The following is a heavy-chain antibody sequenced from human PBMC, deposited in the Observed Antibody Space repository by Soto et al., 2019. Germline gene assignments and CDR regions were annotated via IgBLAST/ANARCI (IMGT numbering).Heavy chain of an antibody. CDR2: IYYTGST. J-gene: IGHJ6*02. Sequence: QVQLQESGPGLLRPSQTLSLTCTVSGDSITSDDYYWAWIRQPPGKGLEWLGHIYYTGSTSYNPSLESRSSISLDTSKNQFSLRVRSVTAADTAVYYCARASVQITNSYGAMDVWGHGTSIIVSS. D-gene: IGHD3-10*01. V-gene: IGHV4-30-4*01. CDR3: ARASVQITNSYGAMDV. CDR1: GDSITSDDYY.